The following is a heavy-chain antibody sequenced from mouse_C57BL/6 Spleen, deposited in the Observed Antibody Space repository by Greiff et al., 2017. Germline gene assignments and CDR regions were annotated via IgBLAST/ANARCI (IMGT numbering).Heavy chain of an antibody. CDR1: GYTFTDYY. CDR3: ARSHIYYYGSIYAMDY. Sequence: VQLQQSGPELVKPGASVKISCKASGYTFTDYYMNWVKQSHGKSLEWIGDINPNNGGTSYNQKFKGKATLTVDKSSSTAYMELRSLTSEDSAVYYCARSHIYYYGSIYAMDYWGQGTSVTVSS. J-gene: IGHJ4*01. D-gene: IGHD1-1*01. V-gene: IGHV1-26*01. CDR2: INPNNGGT.